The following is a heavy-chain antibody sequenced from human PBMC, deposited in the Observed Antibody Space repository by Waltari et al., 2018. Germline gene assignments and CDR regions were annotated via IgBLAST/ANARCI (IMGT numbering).Heavy chain of an antibody. D-gene: IGHD1-7*01. Sequence: QVQLVESGGGLVKPGGYLRLSCAASGFTFSDYSMSWIRQAPGKGLEWVSYIRSSVRPIFYADSVKGRFTISRDNAKNSLYLQMNSLRAEDTAVYYCAKDGMTGTIDYWGQGILVTVSS. CDR1: GFTFSDYS. CDR3: AKDGMTGTIDY. J-gene: IGHJ4*02. V-gene: IGHV3-11*04. CDR2: IRSSVRPI.